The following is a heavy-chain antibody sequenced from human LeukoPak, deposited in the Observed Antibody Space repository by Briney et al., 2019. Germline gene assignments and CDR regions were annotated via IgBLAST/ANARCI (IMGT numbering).Heavy chain of an antibody. D-gene: IGHD3-16*01. V-gene: IGHV3-66*02. CDR3: ARDYVGDV. CDR1: GFTFSSYG. Sequence: PGRSLRLSFAASGFTFSSYGMHWVRQAPGKGLEWVAVIYRGGAIFYADSVKGRFTISRDSSKNTLDLQMNSPRAEDTAVYYCARDYVGDVWGKGTTVTVSS. J-gene: IGHJ6*04. CDR2: IYRGGAI.